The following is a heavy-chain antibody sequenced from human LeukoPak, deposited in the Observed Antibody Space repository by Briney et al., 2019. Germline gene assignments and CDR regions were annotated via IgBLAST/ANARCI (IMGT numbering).Heavy chain of an antibody. CDR3: ARETGDGYNSFLDY. CDR2: INSDGSST. J-gene: IGHJ4*02. Sequence: GGSLRLSCAASGFTFSSYWMHWVRQAPGRGLVWVSRINSDGSSTSYADSVKGRFTISRDNAKNTLYLQMNSLRAEDTAVYYCARETGDGYNSFLDYWGQGTLVTVSS. V-gene: IGHV3-74*01. CDR1: GFTFSSYW. D-gene: IGHD5-24*01.